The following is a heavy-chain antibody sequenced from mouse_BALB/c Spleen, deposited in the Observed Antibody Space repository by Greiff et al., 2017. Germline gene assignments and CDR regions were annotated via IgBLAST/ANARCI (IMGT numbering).Heavy chain of an antibody. CDR1: GFAFSSYD. V-gene: IGHV5-12-1*01. D-gene: IGHD1-1*01. J-gene: IGHJ2*01. Sequence: EVKLEESGGGLVKPGGSLKLSCAASGFAFSSYDMSWVRQTPEKRLEWVAYISSGGGSTYYPDTVKGRFTISRDNAKNTLYLQMSSLKSEDTAMYYCARHYYGSSYDYWGQGTTLTVSS. CDR2: ISSGGGST. CDR3: ARHYYGSSYDY.